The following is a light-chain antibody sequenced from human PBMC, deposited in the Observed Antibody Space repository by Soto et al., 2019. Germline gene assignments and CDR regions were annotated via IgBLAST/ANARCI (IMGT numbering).Light chain of an antibody. CDR1: SSDVGGYNY. Sequence: QSALTQPPSASGSPGQSVAISCTGTSSDVGGYNYVSWYQQHPGKAPKLMIYEVNKRPSGVPDRFSGSKSGNTASLTVSGLQPEDEADYYCSSSAGSSNVFGTGTKVTLL. J-gene: IGLJ1*01. V-gene: IGLV2-8*01. CDR3: SSSAGSSNV. CDR2: EVN.